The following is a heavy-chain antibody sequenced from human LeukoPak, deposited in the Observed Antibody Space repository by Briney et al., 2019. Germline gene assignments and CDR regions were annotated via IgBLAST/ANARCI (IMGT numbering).Heavy chain of an antibody. CDR1: GDSVSGNRVA. D-gene: IGHD4-11*01. CDR2: TYYRSKWYN. Sequence: SQTLSLTCAISGDSVSGNRVAWNWIRQSPSRGLEWLGRTYYRSKWYNDYAVSVKSRITINPDTSKNQFSLQLNSVTPEDTAVYYCARDNRLQNWFDPWGQGTLVTVSS. CDR3: ARDNRLQNWFDP. J-gene: IGHJ5*02. V-gene: IGHV6-1*01.